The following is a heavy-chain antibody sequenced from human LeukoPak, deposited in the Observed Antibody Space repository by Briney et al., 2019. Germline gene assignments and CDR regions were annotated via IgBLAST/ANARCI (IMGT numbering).Heavy chain of an antibody. J-gene: IGHJ4*02. V-gene: IGHV3-53*05. CDR2: IYSDGNT. CDR3: ARKSLTSPFGY. Sequence: PGGSLRLSCAVSGFTVRSIYMSWVRQAPGKGLEWVSFIYSDGNTYYADSVKGRFTLSRDSSRNTLYLQMNSLRSEDTAVYYCARKSLTSPFGYWGQGTLVTVSS. CDR1: GFTVRSIY.